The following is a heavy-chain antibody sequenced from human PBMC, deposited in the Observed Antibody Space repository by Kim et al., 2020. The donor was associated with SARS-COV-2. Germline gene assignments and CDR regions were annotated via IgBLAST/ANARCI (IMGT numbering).Heavy chain of an antibody. CDR3: ARESVSFYYYYYYGMDV. V-gene: IGHV4-31*02. D-gene: IGHD4-4*01. J-gene: IGHJ6*02. Sequence: LKSRVTSSVDTSKNQFSLKLSSVTAADTAVYYCARESVSFYYYYYYGMDVWGQGTTVTVSS.